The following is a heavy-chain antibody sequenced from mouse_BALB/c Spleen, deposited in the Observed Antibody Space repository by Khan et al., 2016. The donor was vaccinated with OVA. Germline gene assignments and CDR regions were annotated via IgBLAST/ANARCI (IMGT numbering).Heavy chain of an antibody. CDR1: GFNIEDYS. CDR2: IDPENGNT. D-gene: IGHD2-3*01. Sequence: VRLQQSGTELVRPGALVKLSCKASGFNIEDYSIHWVKQRPEQGLEWIGWIDPENGNTLYDPKFQDKATIPTNTSSNTAYLQLSSLTSEDTAVFFCGRDGYSPWFAYWGQGTLVTVSA. CDR3: GRDGYSPWFAY. J-gene: IGHJ3*01. V-gene: IGHV14-1*02.